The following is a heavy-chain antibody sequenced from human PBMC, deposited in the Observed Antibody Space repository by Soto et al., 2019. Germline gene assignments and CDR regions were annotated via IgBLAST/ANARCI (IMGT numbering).Heavy chain of an antibody. CDR3: ARGQQWLVRFDY. D-gene: IGHD6-19*01. V-gene: IGHV4-59*01. J-gene: IGHJ4*02. CDR2: IYYSGST. Sequence: SETLSLTCTVSGGSISSYYWSWIRQPPGKGLEWIGYIYYSGSTNYNPSLKSRVTISVDTSKNQFSLKLSSVTAADTAVYYCARGQQWLVRFDYWGQGTLVTVSS. CDR1: GGSISSYY.